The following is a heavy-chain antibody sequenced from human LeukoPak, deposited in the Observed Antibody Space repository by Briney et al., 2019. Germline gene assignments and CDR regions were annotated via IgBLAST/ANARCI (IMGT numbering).Heavy chain of an antibody. Sequence: GGSLRLSCAASGFTFSSYGMHWVRQAPGKGLEWVAVIWYDGSNKYYADSVKGRFTISRDNSKNTLYLQMNSLRAEDTAVYYCARSSSYSSGYYYWGQGTLVTVSS. J-gene: IGHJ4*02. D-gene: IGHD3-22*01. V-gene: IGHV3-33*01. CDR2: IWYDGSNK. CDR1: GFTFSSYG. CDR3: ARSSSYSSGYYY.